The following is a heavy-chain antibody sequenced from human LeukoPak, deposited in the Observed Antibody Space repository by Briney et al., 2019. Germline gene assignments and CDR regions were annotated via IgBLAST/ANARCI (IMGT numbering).Heavy chain of an antibody. J-gene: IGHJ5*02. V-gene: IGHV3-9*01. CDR3: AKGLYYDILTGNWFDP. CDR1: GFNFDYYA. D-gene: IGHD3-9*01. CDR2: ITWNSDST. Sequence: GRSLRLSRAASGFNFDYYAMHWVRLVPGKGLEWVAGITWNSDSTGYGDSVKGRFIISRDNAQNSLYLEMSSLRAEDTAFYYCAKGLYYDILTGNWFDPWGQGTLVTVSS.